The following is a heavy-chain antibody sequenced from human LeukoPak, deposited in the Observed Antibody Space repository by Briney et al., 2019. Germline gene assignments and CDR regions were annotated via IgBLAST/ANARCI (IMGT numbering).Heavy chain of an antibody. V-gene: IGHV3-21*04. D-gene: IGHD3-22*01. CDR3: ASSIGGAASSNWFAA. CDR2: ISSSSCYI. J-gene: IGHJ5*02. Sequence: GGSLRLSCVASGFTFSSYSMNWVRQAPGKGLEWVSSISSSSCYIYYADSVKGRFTISRDNAENTVYLQMTSLRLEDTAVYYCASSIGGAASSNWFAAWGQGTLVTVSS. CDR1: GFTFSSYS.